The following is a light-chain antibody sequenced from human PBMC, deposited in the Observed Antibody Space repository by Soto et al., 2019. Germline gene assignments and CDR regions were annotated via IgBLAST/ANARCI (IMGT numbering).Light chain of an antibody. CDR2: DVS. CDR3: YSYTSSNTYV. J-gene: IGLJ1*01. CDR1: SSVVGGYNY. V-gene: IGLV2-14*03. Sequence: QSVLTQPASVSGSPGQSITISCTGTSSVVGGYNYVSWYQHHPGKVPQLMIYDVSNRPSGVSNRFSGSKSGNTASLTISGLQAEDEADYYCYSYTSSNTYVFGTGTKVPVL.